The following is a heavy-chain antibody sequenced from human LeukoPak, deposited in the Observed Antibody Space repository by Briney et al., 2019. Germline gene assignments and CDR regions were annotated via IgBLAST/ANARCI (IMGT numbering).Heavy chain of an antibody. Sequence: GGSLRLSCAASGFTFSDYYMSWIRQAPGKGLEWVSYISSSSSYTNYADSVKGRFTISRDNAKNSLYLQMSSLRAEDTAVYYCQGGEDSSSSGDYWGPGTLVTVSS. V-gene: IGHV3-11*06. CDR1: GFTFSDYY. D-gene: IGHD6-6*01. J-gene: IGHJ4*02. CDR2: ISSSSSYT. CDR3: QGGEDSSSSGDY.